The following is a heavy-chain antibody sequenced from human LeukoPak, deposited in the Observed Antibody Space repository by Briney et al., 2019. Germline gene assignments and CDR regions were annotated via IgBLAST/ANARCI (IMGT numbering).Heavy chain of an antibody. CDR2: IYYSGST. Sequence: PSGTLSLTCTVSGGSISSYYWSWIRQPPGKGLEWIGYIYYSGSTNYNPSLKSRVTISVDTSKNQFSLKLSSVTAADTAVYYCARYGLQSFDYWGQGTLVTVSS. J-gene: IGHJ4*02. CDR3: ARYGLQSFDY. CDR1: GGSISSYY. V-gene: IGHV4-59*01. D-gene: IGHD4-11*01.